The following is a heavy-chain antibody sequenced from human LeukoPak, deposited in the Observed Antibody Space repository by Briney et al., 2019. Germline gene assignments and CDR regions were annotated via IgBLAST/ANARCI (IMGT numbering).Heavy chain of an antibody. CDR3: ARGGGYYPIDY. CDR2: LYSDGRT. CDR1: GFTVNSNY. D-gene: IGHD2-15*01. V-gene: IGHV3-53*01. J-gene: IGHJ4*02. Sequence: PGGSLRLSCAASGFTVNSNYMNWVRQAPGKGLEWVSVLYSDGRTYYADSVKGRFTISRDASKNTLYLQVNSLRAEGTAVYYCARGGGYYPIDYWGQGTLVTVSS.